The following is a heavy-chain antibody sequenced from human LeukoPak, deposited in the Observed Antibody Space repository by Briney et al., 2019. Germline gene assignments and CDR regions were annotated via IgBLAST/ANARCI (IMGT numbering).Heavy chain of an antibody. D-gene: IGHD6-19*01. CDR3: ARDLLEGDFSSGPDY. V-gene: IGHV3-21*01. CDR1: GFTFSSYS. Sequence: PGGSLRLSCAASGFTFSSYSMNWVRQAPGKGLEWVSSITSSSTYIYYADSVKGRFTISRDNAKNSLYRQMNSLRAEDTAVYYCARDLLEGDFSSGPDYWGQGTLVTVSS. CDR2: ITSSSTYI. J-gene: IGHJ4*02.